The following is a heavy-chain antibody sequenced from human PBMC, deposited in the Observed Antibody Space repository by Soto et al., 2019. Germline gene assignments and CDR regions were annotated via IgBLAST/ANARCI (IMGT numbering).Heavy chain of an antibody. Sequence: ASVKVSCKASGYTFTSYGISWVRQAPGQGLEWMGWISAYNGNTNYAQKLQGRVTMTTDTSTSTAYMELRSLRSDDTAVYYCARDLGVGSPYYDYVWGRYRRDAFDIWGQGTMVIVS. V-gene: IGHV1-18*01. D-gene: IGHD3-16*02. CDR1: GYTFTSYG. J-gene: IGHJ3*02. CDR2: ISAYNGNT. CDR3: ARDLGVGSPYYDYVWGRYRRDAFDI.